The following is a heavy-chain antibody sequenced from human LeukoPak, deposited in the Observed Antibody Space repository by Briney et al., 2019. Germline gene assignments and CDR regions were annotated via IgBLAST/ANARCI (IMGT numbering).Heavy chain of an antibody. CDR2: IYSGGGST. V-gene: IGHV3-53*01. Sequence: PGGSLRLSCAASGFTVSSNFMSWVRQAPGKWLEWVSVIYSGGGSTFYADSVKGRFTISRDNSKNTLYLQMYSLRAEDTAVYYCARSPPRYDTRFFDHWGQGTLVSVSS. CDR1: GFTVSSNF. CDR3: ARSPPRYDTRFFDH. J-gene: IGHJ4*02. D-gene: IGHD3-22*01.